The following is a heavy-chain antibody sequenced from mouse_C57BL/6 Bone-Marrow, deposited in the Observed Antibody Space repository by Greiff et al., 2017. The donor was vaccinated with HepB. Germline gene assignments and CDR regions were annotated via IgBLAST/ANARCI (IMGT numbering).Heavy chain of an antibody. D-gene: IGHD1-1*01. CDR3: ARELWFITTVVATPMDY. CDR1: GYTFTSYW. V-gene: IGHV1-55*01. CDR2: IYPGSGST. Sequence: QVQLQQPGAELVKPGASVTMSCKASGYTFTSYWITWVKQRPGQGLEWIGDIYPGSGSTNYNEKFKSKATLTVDTSSSTAYMQLSSLTSEDSAVYYCARELWFITTVVATPMDYWGQGTSVTVSS. J-gene: IGHJ4*01.